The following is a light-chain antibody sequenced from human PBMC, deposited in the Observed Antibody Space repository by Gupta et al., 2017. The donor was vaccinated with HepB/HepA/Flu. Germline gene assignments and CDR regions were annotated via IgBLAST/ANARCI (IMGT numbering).Light chain of an antibody. V-gene: IGLV2-14*03. CDR2: DVS. Sequence: QSALTQPASLYGSPGQSITISCTGTSSDIGGYNYVSWYQQHPGKAPKLIIFDVSYRPSGVSSRFSGSKSGTTASLTISGLQAEDEADYHCGSYTSSNTLVFGGGTKLTVL. J-gene: IGLJ2*01. CDR3: GSYTSSNTLV. CDR1: SSDIGGYNY.